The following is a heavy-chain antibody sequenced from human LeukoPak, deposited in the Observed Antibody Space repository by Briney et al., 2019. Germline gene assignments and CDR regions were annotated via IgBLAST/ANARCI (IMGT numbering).Heavy chain of an antibody. V-gene: IGHV3-7*01. J-gene: IGHJ6*04. Sequence: PGGSLRLSCAASGFTFSNYWMSWVRQAPGKGLEWVANIRQDGSEKHYVDSVKGRFTMSRDNAKNSLYLQMNSLRAEDTAVYYCAELGITMIGGVWGKGTTVTISS. CDR2: IRQDGSEK. D-gene: IGHD3-10*02. CDR1: GFTFSNYW. CDR3: AELGITMIGGV.